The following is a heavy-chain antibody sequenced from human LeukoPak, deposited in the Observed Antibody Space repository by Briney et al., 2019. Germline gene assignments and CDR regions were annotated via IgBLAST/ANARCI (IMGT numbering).Heavy chain of an antibody. Sequence: GASVKVSCKASGGTFSSYAISWVRQAPGQGLEWMGGIIPIFGTANYAQKFQGRVTITADESTSTAYMELSSLRSEDTAVYYCASREASSIRWFGELLGYFDYWGQGTLVTVSS. CDR2: IIPIFGTA. J-gene: IGHJ4*02. CDR3: ASREASSIRWFGELLGYFDY. D-gene: IGHD3-10*01. CDR1: GGTFSSYA. V-gene: IGHV1-69*13.